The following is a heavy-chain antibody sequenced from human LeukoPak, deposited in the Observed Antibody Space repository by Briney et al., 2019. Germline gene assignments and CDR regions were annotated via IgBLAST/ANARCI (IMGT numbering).Heavy chain of an antibody. CDR3: ARHFDLPTAYFDS. CDR1: GGSISSGDYY. CDR2: IYSGGMT. Sequence: SEALSLTCTVTGGSISSGDYYWSWLRQPPGNGLDWLASIYSGGMTFYSPSLKSRLTISADTSRNHFSLRPSSVTAADTALYFCARHFDLPTAYFDSWGQGSLVTVSS. J-gene: IGHJ4*02. V-gene: IGHV4-39*01.